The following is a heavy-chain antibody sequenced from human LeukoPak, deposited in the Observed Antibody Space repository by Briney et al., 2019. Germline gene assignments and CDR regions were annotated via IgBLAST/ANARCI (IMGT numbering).Heavy chain of an antibody. J-gene: IGHJ4*02. CDR3: ARLLMTPVTKAPFDY. D-gene: IGHD4-11*01. CDR1: GGSVISGSYY. V-gene: IGHV4-61*01. Sequence: SETLSLTCTVSGGSVISGSYYWGWIRQPPGKGLEYIGYIYYTGSTNYKPSLKGRVTISVDTSKNQFSLKLSSVTAADTAVYYCARLLMTPVTKAPFDYWGQGTLVTVSS. CDR2: IYYTGST.